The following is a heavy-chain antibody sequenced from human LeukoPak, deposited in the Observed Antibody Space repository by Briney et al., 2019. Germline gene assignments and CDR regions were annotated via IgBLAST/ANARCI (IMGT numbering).Heavy chain of an antibody. D-gene: IGHD5-24*01. CDR2: INPNSGGT. CDR3: ARAAMATISSYYYHYMDV. V-gene: IGHV1-2*02. J-gene: IGHJ6*03. CDR1: GYTFTGYY. Sequence: ASVKVSCKASGYTFTGYYMHWVRQAPGQGLEWMGWINPNSGGTNYAQKFQGRVTMTRDTSISTAYMELSRLRSDDTAVYYCARAAMATISSYYYHYMDVWGKGTTVTVSS.